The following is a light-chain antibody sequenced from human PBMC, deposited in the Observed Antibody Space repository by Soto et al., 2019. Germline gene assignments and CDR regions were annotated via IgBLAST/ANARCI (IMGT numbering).Light chain of an antibody. J-gene: IGKJ2*01. CDR2: GAS. CDR1: QSVTSNY. V-gene: IGKV3-20*01. Sequence: VLTQSPGTLSLSPGERATLSCRAGQSVTSNYLAWYQQKPGQAPRLLIYGASSRATGIPDRFSGSGSGTDFTLTISRLEPEDFAVYYCQQYSRSSYTFGQGTKLE. CDR3: QQYSRSSYT.